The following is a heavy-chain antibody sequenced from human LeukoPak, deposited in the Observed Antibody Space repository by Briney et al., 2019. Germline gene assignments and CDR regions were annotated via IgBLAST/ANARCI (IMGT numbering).Heavy chain of an antibody. V-gene: IGHV3-15*01. CDR3: TTVERWLLRSSPY. CDR2: IKTKIDDETT. J-gene: IGHJ4*02. CDR1: GFTFSNAW. Sequence: PGESLKISCAASGFTFSNAWMTWVRQAPGRGLEWVGRIKTKIDDETTDYAAPVKGRFTISRDDSKNTLFLQMNSLKTDDTAVYYCTTVERWLLRSSPYWGQGALVTVSS. D-gene: IGHD5-24*01.